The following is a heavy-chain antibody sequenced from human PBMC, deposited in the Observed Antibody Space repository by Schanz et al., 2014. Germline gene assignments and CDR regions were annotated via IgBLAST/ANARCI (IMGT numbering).Heavy chain of an antibody. CDR1: GFTFSSYA. CDR3: ARDTSYGMDV. CDR2: ISNDGSIK. V-gene: IGHV3-30*19. Sequence: QVQLVESGGGVVQPGRSLRLSCAASGFTFSSYAMHWVRQAPGKGLEWVALISNDGSIKYYADSVKGRFTISRDNAKNSLYLQMNSLRAEDTAVYYCARDTSYGMDVWGQGTTVTVSS. J-gene: IGHJ6*02.